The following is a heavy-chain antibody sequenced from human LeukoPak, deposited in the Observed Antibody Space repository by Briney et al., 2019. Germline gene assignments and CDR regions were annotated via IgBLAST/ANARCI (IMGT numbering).Heavy chain of an antibody. J-gene: IGHJ4*02. CDR3: TTDEHTPTTVTTPCDY. V-gene: IGHV3-23*01. CDR2: ISGSGGST. CDR1: GFPFSNFA. Sequence: GGSLRLSCAASGFPFSNFAMSWVRQAPGKGLEWVSAISGSGGSTYYADSVKGRFTISRDDSKNTLYLQMNSLKTEDTAVYYCTTDEHTPTTVTTPCDYWGQGTLVTVSS. D-gene: IGHD4-17*01.